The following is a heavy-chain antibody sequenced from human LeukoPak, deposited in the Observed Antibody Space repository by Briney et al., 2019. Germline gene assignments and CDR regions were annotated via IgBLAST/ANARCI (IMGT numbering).Heavy chain of an antibody. CDR1: GGSISSYY. Sequence: PSETLSLTCTVSGGSISSYYWSWIRQPPGKGLEWIGYIYYSGSTNYNPSLKSRVTISVDTSKNQLSLKLSSVTAADTAVYYCARHVSWRWLYDYWGQGTLVTVSS. J-gene: IGHJ4*02. D-gene: IGHD5-24*01. CDR2: IYYSGST. CDR3: ARHVSWRWLYDY. V-gene: IGHV4-59*08.